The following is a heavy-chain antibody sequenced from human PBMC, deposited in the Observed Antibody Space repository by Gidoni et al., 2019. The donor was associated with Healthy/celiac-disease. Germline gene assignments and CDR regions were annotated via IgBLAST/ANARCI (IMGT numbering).Heavy chain of an antibody. CDR2: INPNRGGT. J-gene: IGHJ4*02. V-gene: IGHV1-2*04. D-gene: IGHD6-13*01. CDR3: AREGIAGVIDY. Sequence: QVQLVQSGAEVKKPGASVKVSCTASGYTFTGYYMHWVRQAPGQGLEWMGWINPNRGGTNYAQKFQGWVTMTRDTSISTAYMELSRLRSDDTAVYYCAREGIAGVIDYWGQGTLVTVSS. CDR1: GYTFTGYY.